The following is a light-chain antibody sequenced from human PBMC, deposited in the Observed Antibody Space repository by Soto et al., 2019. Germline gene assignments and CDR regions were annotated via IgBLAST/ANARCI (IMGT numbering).Light chain of an antibody. CDR3: QQYNVYPLP. CDR1: ESISDW. CDR2: KAS. J-gene: IGKJ1*01. Sequence: DIQMTQSPSTLSASVGDRVTITCRASESISDWLAWYQQKPGKAPNLLIQKASTLKSGFPSRFSGSGSGTEFTLAIGSLQPDDFATYYCQQYNVYPLPFGQGTQVEVK. V-gene: IGKV1-5*03.